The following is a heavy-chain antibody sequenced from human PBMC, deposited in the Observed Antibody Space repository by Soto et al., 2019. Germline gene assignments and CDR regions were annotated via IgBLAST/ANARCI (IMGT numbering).Heavy chain of an antibody. Sequence: GGSLRLSCAASGFTFSSYGMHWVRQAPGKGLEWVAGIWYDGSNKYYADSVKVRFTISRANSKNTLYLQMNSLRAEDTAAYYCEREPRGIGARAFDYWGQGTLVTVSS. J-gene: IGHJ4*02. CDR3: EREPRGIGARAFDY. D-gene: IGHD6-6*01. V-gene: IGHV3-33*01. CDR1: GFTFSSYG. CDR2: IWYDGSNK.